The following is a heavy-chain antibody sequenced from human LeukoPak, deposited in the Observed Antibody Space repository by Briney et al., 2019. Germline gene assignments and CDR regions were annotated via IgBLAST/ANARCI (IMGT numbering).Heavy chain of an antibody. CDR2: IIPIFGTA. CDR1: GGTFSSYA. V-gene: IGHV1-69*05. CDR3: ANLFTSRNWFDP. Sequence: SVKVSRKASGGTFSSYAISWVRQAPGQGLEWMGGIIPIFGTANYAQKFQGRVTITTDESTSTAYMELSSLRSEDTAVYYCANLFTSRNWFDPWGQGTLVTVSS. D-gene: IGHD2-2*01. J-gene: IGHJ5*02.